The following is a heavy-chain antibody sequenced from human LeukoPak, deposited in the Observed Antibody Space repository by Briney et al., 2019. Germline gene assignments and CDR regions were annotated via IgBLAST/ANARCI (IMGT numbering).Heavy chain of an antibody. J-gene: IGHJ1*01. CDR3: ARAPSEIGGYYPEYFRH. CDR1: GFTFSNYW. V-gene: IGHV3-74*01. Sequence: GGSLRLSCAASGFTFSNYWMHWVRQAPGKGLVWVSRIKSDGKTNYADSVRGRFTISRDNAKNTVSLQMNSLRAEDTGVYYCARAPSEIGGYYPEYFRHWGQGTLVTVSS. D-gene: IGHD3-22*01. CDR2: IKSDGKT.